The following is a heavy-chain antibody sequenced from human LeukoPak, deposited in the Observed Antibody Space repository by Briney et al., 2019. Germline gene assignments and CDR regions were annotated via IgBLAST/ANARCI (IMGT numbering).Heavy chain of an antibody. D-gene: IGHD6-6*01. J-gene: IGHJ4*02. CDR2: IYPADSDT. Sequence: GESPKISCKGSGYSFTNYWIGWVRQMLGKGLEWMGIIYPADSDTRYSPSFQGHVTISADKSISTAYLQWSSLKASDTAMYYCAKSKETLSRPFDSWGQGTLVSVSS. CDR3: AKSKETLSRPFDS. V-gene: IGHV5-51*01. CDR1: GYSFTNYW.